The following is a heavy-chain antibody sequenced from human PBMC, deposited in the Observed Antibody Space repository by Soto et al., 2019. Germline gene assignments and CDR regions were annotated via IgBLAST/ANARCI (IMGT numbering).Heavy chain of an antibody. CDR2: IYYSGST. CDR1: GGSISSYY. D-gene: IGHD3-22*01. J-gene: IGHJ6*04. CDR3: ARVRPDSSCYYYYYYGMDV. V-gene: IGHV4-59*01. Sequence: QVQLQESGPGLVKPSETLSLTCTVSGGSISSYYWSWIRQPPGKGLEWIGYIYYSGSTNYNPSLTGRATISVDTSKNQFSLRLSSVTAAAPAVDYCARVRPDSSCYYYYYYGMDVWGDGTTVAVSS.